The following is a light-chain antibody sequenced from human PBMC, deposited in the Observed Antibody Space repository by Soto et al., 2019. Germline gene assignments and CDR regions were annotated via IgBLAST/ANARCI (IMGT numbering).Light chain of an antibody. CDR2: GAS. V-gene: IGKV3-20*01. Sequence: IVLTQSPGTVSLSPGERATLSCRTSQSVSSTYLAWYQQRPDQAPRLLIYGASSRATGIPDRFSGSGSGTDFTLTISRLEPEDFAIYYCQQFFGSLYTFGQGTKLEIK. CDR1: QSVSSTY. J-gene: IGKJ2*01. CDR3: QQFFGSLYT.